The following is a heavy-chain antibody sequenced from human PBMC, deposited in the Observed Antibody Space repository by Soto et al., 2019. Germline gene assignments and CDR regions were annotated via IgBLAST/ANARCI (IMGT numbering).Heavy chain of an antibody. CDR1: GFSFTTDGMG. CDR3: AHLYWAASGIRYSFDY. Sequence: QITLKESGPTLVKPTQTLTLTCTFSGFSFTTDGMGVGWIRQPPGKALEWLALIYWDADKRYSPSLKSRLTITKDASRNQVVLTLTNTDPADTATYYYAHLYWAASGIRYSFDYWGQGTLVTVSS. J-gene: IGHJ4*02. CDR2: IYWDADK. V-gene: IGHV2-5*02. D-gene: IGHD2-21*02.